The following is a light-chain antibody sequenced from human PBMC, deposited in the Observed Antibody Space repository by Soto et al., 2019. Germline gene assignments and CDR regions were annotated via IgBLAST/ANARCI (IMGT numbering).Light chain of an antibody. J-gene: IGLJ3*02. CDR3: SSFTSSSTWV. CDR1: SSDVGGYNY. Sequence: QSVLTQPASVSGSPGQSITISCTGTSSDVGGYNYVSWYQQHPGKAPKVIIYEVTNRASGVSNRFSASKSGDTASLTISGLRAEDEADYHCSSFTSSSTWVFGGGTKVTVL. CDR2: EVT. V-gene: IGLV2-14*03.